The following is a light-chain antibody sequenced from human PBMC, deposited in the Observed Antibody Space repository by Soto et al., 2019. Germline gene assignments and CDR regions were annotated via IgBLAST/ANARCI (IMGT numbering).Light chain of an antibody. CDR2: GAS. J-gene: IGKJ4*01. CDR3: EHYDKSIT. V-gene: IGKV3-20*01. Sequence: EIVLTQSPGTLSLSPGERATLSCRASQSVTSSYLAWYQQKPGQAPRLLIYGASSRATGIPDRFSGSGSGTDFTLTINRPEPEDFAVYYCEHYDKSITFGGGTKVDIK. CDR1: QSVTSSY.